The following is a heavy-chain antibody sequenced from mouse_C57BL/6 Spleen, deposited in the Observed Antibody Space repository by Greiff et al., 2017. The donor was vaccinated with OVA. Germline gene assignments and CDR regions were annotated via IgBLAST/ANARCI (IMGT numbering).Heavy chain of an antibody. CDR3: ARDDDYYGSSP. V-gene: IGHV3-6*01. Sequence: DVQLQESGPGLVQPSQSLSLTCPVTGYPITSGYYWNWIRQFPGYKLECMGYISYDGSNNYNPSLKNRISITPYTSSYPSFLRVNSVTTEDTATDYCARDDDYYGSSPWGKGTTVTVAS. D-gene: IGHD1-1*01. CDR2: ISYDGSN. J-gene: IGHJ1*03. CDR1: GYPITSGYY.